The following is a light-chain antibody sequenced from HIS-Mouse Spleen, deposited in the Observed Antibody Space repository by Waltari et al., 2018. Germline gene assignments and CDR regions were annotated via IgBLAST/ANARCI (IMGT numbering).Light chain of an antibody. V-gene: IGLV3-25*03. CDR2: KDS. J-gene: IGLJ2*01. CDR1: ALPKQY. Sequence: SYELTQPPSVSVSPGQTARITCSGDALPKQYAYWYQQKPGQAPVLVIDKDSERPSGIPERFSGSSSGTTVTLTISGVQAEDEADYYCQSADSSGTYVVLGGGTKLTVL. CDR3: QSADSSGTYVV.